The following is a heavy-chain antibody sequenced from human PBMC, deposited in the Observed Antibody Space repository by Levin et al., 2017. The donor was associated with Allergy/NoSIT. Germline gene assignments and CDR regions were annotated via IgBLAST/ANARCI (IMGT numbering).Heavy chain of an antibody. D-gene: IGHD2-8*02. V-gene: IGHV4-30-4*08. J-gene: IGHJ5*02. CDR2: SYYSGTA. CDR1: GDSMISGHYY. Sequence: SETLSLTCTVSGDSMISGHYYWSWIRQAPGKGLEWIGHSYYSGTAYYNPSLKSRLTISVNTSQNPFSLNLSSVSAADTGVYYCARVRNAGGRGWFDAWGQGTLVTVSS. CDR3: ARVRNAGGRGWFDA.